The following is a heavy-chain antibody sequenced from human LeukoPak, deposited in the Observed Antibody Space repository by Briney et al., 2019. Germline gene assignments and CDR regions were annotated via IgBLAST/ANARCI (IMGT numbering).Heavy chain of an antibody. D-gene: IGHD6-6*01. V-gene: IGHV3-21*01. Sequence: GGSLRLSCAASGFTFSDYNMNWVRQSPEKGLEWVSSITSGTTYIYYADSVRGRFTLSRDNAKNSLYLQMNSLRAEDTAVYYCARWPYSSSYYFNYWGQGTLVTVSS. CDR3: ARWPYSSSYYFNY. CDR1: GFTFSDYN. CDR2: ITSGTTYI. J-gene: IGHJ4*02.